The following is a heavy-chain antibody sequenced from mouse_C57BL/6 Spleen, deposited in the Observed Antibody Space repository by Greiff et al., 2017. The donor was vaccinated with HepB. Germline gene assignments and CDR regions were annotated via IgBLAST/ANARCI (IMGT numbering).Heavy chain of an antibody. D-gene: IGHD1-1*01. V-gene: IGHV14-4*01. CDR3: TGSSSKY. J-gene: IGHJ2*01. CDR1: GFNIKDDY. Sequence: VQLKESGAELVRPGASVKLSCTASGFNIKDDYMHWVKQRPEQGLEWIGWIDPENGDTEYASKFQGKATITADTSSNTAYLQLSSLTSEDTAVYYCTGSSSKYWGQGTTLTVSS. CDR2: IDPENGDT.